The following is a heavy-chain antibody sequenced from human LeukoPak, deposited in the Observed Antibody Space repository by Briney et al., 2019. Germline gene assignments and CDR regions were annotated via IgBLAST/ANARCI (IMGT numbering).Heavy chain of an antibody. CDR2: ISAYNGNT. V-gene: IGHV1-18*04. CDR3: ARDLFRLGSGYVL. Sequence: ASVKVSCTASGYTFTSYYMHWVRQAPGQGLEWMGWISAYNGNTNYAQKLQGRVTMTTDTSTSTAYMELRSLRSDDTAVYYCARDLFRLGSGYVLWGQGTLVTVSS. J-gene: IGHJ4*02. D-gene: IGHD3-22*01. CDR1: GYTFTSYY.